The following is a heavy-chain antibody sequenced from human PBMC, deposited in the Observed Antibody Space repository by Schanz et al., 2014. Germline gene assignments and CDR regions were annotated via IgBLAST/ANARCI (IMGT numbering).Heavy chain of an antibody. CDR3: ARGGRGGSPGGVFDI. CDR2: TSSDGSLK. D-gene: IGHD5-12*01. J-gene: IGHJ3*02. V-gene: IGHV3-30*04. Sequence: QVQLVESGGGVVQPGRSLRLSCAASGFTFSSYAVHWVRQAPDKGLVWVAVTSSDGSLKYYADSVKGRFTISRDNSRDTVYLQMNSRRGEAPAVYYGARGGRGGSPGGVFDIGGQGKMVTASS. CDR1: GFTFSSYA.